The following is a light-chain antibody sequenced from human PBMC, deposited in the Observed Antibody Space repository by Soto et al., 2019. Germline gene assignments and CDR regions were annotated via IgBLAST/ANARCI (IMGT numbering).Light chain of an antibody. CDR2: GAY. CDR3: QQYNNWPALT. Sequence: EIVMTQSPATLSVSPGERATLSCRASQSVRSNLAWYQQKPGQAPRLLIYGAYTRATDIPARFSGTGSGTEFTLTISSLQSEDFAIYYCQQYNNWPALTFGQGTRLEIK. V-gene: IGKV3-15*01. J-gene: IGKJ5*01. CDR1: QSVRSN.